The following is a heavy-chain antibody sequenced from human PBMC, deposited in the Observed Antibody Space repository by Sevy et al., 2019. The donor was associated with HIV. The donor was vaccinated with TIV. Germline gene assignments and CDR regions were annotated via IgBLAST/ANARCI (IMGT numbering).Heavy chain of an antibody. CDR1: GYTFTGYY. Sequence: ASVKVSCKASGYTFTGYYMHWVRQAPGQGLEWMGRINPNSGGTNYAQKFQGRVTMTRDTSISTAYMELSRLRSDDTAVYYCAGMGNLGDSDAFDIWGQGTMVTVSS. D-gene: IGHD4-17*01. V-gene: IGHV1-2*06. CDR2: INPNSGGT. CDR3: AGMGNLGDSDAFDI. J-gene: IGHJ3*02.